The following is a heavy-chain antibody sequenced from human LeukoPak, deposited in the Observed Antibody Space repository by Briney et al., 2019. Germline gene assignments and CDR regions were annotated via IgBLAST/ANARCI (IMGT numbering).Heavy chain of an antibody. V-gene: IGHV3-7*03. D-gene: IGHD1-1*01. CDR2: IKQDGTEK. CDR3: AKRFTTGTTNWFDP. CDR1: GFTFTTYW. J-gene: IGHJ5*02. Sequence: GESLRLSCAASGFTFTTYWMSWVRQAPGKGLEWVANIKQDGTEKYYVDSVKGRFTISRDNSKNTLYLQMNSLRAEDTAVYYCAKRFTTGTTNWFDPWGQGTLVTVSS.